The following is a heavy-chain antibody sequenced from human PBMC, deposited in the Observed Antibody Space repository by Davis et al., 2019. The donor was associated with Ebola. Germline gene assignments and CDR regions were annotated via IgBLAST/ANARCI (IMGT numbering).Heavy chain of an antibody. CDR3: ARAPKDYDFWSGYILYYYYGMDV. CDR2: YYYTGST. D-gene: IGHD3-3*01. J-gene: IGHJ6*04. Sequence: SETLSLTCTVSGGSISSSSYYWGWIRQSPGKGLEWIGYYYYTGSTNYNPSLKSRVTISVDTSKNQFSLKLSSVTAADTAVYYCARAPKDYDFWSGYILYYYYGMDVWGKGTTVTVSS. CDR1: GGSISSSSYY. V-gene: IGHV4-39*07.